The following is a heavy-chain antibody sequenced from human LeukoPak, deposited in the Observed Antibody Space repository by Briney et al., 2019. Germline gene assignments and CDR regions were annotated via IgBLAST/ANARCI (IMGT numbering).Heavy chain of an antibody. J-gene: IGHJ5*01. V-gene: IGHV6-1*01. D-gene: IGHD4-23*01. CDR1: GDSVSSNSAA. CDR2: TYYRSKWYH. CDR3: ARDNGGWFNS. Sequence: SQTLSLTCAISGDSVSSNSAAWNWIRRSPSRGLEWLGRTYYRSKWYHDYAISVKSRIIINPDTSKNQFSLQLNSVTPEDTAVYFCARDNGGWFNSWGQGTLVTVSS.